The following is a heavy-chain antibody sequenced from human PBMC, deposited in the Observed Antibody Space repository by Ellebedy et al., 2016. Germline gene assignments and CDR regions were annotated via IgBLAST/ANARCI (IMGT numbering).Heavy chain of an antibody. Sequence: SETLSLTCTVSGGSISSSSYYWGWIRQPPGKGLEWIGSIYYSGSTYYNPSLKSRVTISVDTSKNQFSLRLTSVTAADTAVYYCAKWNDVWKAFDVWGQGTMVTVSS. V-gene: IGHV4-39*07. CDR1: GGSISSSSYY. J-gene: IGHJ3*01. D-gene: IGHD1-1*01. CDR2: IYYSGST. CDR3: AKWNDVWKAFDV.